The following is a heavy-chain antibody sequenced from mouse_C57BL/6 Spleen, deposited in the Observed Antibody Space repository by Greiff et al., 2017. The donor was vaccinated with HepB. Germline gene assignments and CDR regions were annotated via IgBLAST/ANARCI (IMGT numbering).Heavy chain of an antibody. CDR3: GGGDGNYGYYFGD. CDR1: GFNINDYY. CDR2: IDPEDGET. V-gene: IGHV14-2*01. Sequence: VQLQQSGAELVKPGASVKLSCTASGFNINDYYMHWVKQRTEKGLEWIGRIDPEDGETKYAPKFQGKATITANKSSNTAYLRLSSLTSEYTAVYYCGGGDGNYGYYFGDWGQGTTLSVSS. D-gene: IGHD2-1*01. J-gene: IGHJ2*01.